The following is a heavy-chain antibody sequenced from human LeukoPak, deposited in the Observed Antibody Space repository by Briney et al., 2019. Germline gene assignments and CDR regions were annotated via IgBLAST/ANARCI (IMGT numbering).Heavy chain of an antibody. CDR1: GFTFSSYE. Sequence: GGSLRLSCAASGFTFSSYEMNWVRQAPGKGLEWVSYISSSGSTIYYADSVKGRFTISRDNAKNSLYLQMNSLRAEDTAVYYCARALPYSGSFYGEYFFDYWGQGTLVTVSS. CDR3: ARALPYSGSFYGEYFFDY. V-gene: IGHV3-48*03. D-gene: IGHD1-26*01. J-gene: IGHJ4*02. CDR2: ISSSGSTI.